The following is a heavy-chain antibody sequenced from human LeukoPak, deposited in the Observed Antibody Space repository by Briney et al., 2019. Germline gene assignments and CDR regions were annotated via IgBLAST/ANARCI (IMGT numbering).Heavy chain of an antibody. CDR2: IYYSGST. Sequence: SETLSLTCTVSGGSVSSGSYYWSWIRQPPGKGLEWIGYIYYSGSTNYNPSLKSRVTISVDTSKNQFSLKLSSVTAADTAVYYCARVSSGATTVDYWGQGTLVTVSS. CDR3: ARVSSGATTVDY. V-gene: IGHV4-61*01. D-gene: IGHD1-26*01. CDR1: GGSVSSGSYY. J-gene: IGHJ4*02.